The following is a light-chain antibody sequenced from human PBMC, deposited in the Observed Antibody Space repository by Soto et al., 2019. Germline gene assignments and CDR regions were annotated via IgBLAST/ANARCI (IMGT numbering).Light chain of an antibody. CDR1: SSNIGAGCE. Sequence: QSVLTQPPSVSGAPGQRVTISCTGCSSNIGAGCEVHWYQHLPGKAPKLLIYGNTNRPSGVPDRFSGSKSGTSASLAITGLQAEDEADYYCSSYTTRSTLVFGGGTRLTVL. CDR3: SSYTTRSTLV. J-gene: IGLJ2*01. V-gene: IGLV1-40*01. CDR2: GNT.